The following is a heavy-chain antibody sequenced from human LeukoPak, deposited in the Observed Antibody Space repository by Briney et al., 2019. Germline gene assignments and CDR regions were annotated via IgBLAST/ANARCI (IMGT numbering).Heavy chain of an antibody. J-gene: IGHJ4*02. Sequence: GGSLRLSCVVSGFTACSNSMIWVREAPGKGLEWVSIIYSGGSTYYADSVKGRFTISGDDSKNTLYLHMNSLRAEDTAVYYCARSFVYRFDYWGQGTLVTVSS. V-gene: IGHV3-66*01. CDR2: IYSGGST. CDR1: GFTACSNS. CDR3: ARSFVYRFDY. D-gene: IGHD1-14*01.